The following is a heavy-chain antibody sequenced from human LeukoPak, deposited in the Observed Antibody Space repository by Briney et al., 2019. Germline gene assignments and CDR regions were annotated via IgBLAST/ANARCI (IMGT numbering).Heavy chain of an antibody. CDR3: ARQELSWRGDYYYHYYMDG. D-gene: IGHD1-26*01. CDR2: FDPEDGET. Sequence: ASVKVSCKVSGYTLTELSMHWVRQAPGKGLEWMGGFDPEDGETIYAQKFQGRVTMTEDTSTDTAYMELSSLRSEDTAVYYCARQELSWRGDYYYHYYMDGWGKGTTVTVSS. J-gene: IGHJ6*03. CDR1: GYTLTELS. V-gene: IGHV1-24*01.